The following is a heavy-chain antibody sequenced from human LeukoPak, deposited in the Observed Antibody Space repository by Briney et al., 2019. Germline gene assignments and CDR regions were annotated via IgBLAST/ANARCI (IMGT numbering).Heavy chain of an antibody. CDR3: ARGVVVAATPGSWFDP. CDR2: INPSGGST. CDR1: GYTFTGYY. V-gene: IGHV1-46*01. J-gene: IGHJ5*02. D-gene: IGHD2-15*01. Sequence: ASVKVSCKASGYTFTGYYMHWVRQAPGQGLEWMGIINPSGGSTSYAQKFQGRVTMTRDTSTSTVYMELSSLRSEDTAVYYCARGVVVAATPGSWFDPWGQGTLVTVSS.